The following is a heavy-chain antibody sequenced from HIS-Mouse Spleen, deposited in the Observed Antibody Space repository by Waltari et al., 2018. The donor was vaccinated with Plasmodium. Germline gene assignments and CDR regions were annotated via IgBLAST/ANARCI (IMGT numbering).Heavy chain of an antibody. CDR2: INPNRGGT. D-gene: IGHD6-13*01. Sequence: QVQLVQSGAEVKKPGASVKVSCTASGYPFPGYYMHWVRPALGLAVEWMGWINPNRGGTNYAQKFQGRVTMTRDTSISTAYMELSRLRSDDTAVYYCARVLGYKAAAGTFVEYFQHWGQGTLVTVSS. V-gene: IGHV1-2*02. J-gene: IGHJ1*01. CDR1: GYPFPGYY. CDR3: ARVLGYKAAAGTFVEYFQH.